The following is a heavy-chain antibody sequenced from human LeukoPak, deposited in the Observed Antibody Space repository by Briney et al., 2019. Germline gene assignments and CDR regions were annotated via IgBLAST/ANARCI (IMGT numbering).Heavy chain of an antibody. V-gene: IGHV1-69*04. D-gene: IGHD3-22*01. CDR1: GGTFSSCA. CDR3: ARLGSSGYSGPDLNDY. CDR2: IIPIFCIA. Sequence: SVKVSCKASGGTFSSCAISWVRQAPGQGLEWMGRIIPIFCIANYAQKFQGRVTITADKSTSTAYMELSSLRSEDTAVYYCARLGSSGYSGPDLNDYWGQGTLVTVSS. J-gene: IGHJ4*02.